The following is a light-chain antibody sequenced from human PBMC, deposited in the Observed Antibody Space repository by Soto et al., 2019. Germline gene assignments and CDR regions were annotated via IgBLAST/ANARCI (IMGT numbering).Light chain of an antibody. J-gene: IGKJ5*01. V-gene: IGKV3-15*01. CDR2: GAS. CDR3: QQYKIWPPIT. Sequence: EIVMTQSPGTLSVSPGERATLSCGASQSIDNSLAWYQQKPGQAPRLLLYGASARATGGPARFSGSGSGTEFTLTISSPQSEDFAVYSCQQYKIWPPITFGQGTRLEIK. CDR1: QSIDNS.